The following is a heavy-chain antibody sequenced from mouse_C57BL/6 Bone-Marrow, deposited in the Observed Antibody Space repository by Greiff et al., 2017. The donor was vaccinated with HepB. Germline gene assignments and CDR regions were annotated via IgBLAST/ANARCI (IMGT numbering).Heavy chain of an antibody. D-gene: IGHD2-1*01. CDR1: GFTFSDFY. CDR3: ARDALYGNHWYFDV. V-gene: IGHV7-1*01. Sequence: EVKLVESGGGLVQSGRSLRLSCATSGFTFSDFYMEWVRQAPGKGLEWIAASRNKANDYTTEYSASVKGRFIVSRDTSQSILYLQMNALRAEDTAIYYCARDALYGNHWYFDVWGTGTTVTVSS. CDR2: SRNKANDYTT. J-gene: IGHJ1*03.